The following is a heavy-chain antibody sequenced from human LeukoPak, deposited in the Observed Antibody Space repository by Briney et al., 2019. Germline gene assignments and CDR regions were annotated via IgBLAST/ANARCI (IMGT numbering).Heavy chain of an antibody. CDR2: FDPEDGET. CDR1: GYTLTELS. CDR3: ARGGVDTDNYYYYYMDV. J-gene: IGHJ6*03. Sequence: ASVKVSCKVSGYTLTELSMHWVRQAPGKGLEWMGGFDPEDGETIYAQKFQGRVTMTRNTSISTAYMELSSLRSEDTAVYYCARGGVDTDNYYYYYMDVWGKGTTVTVSS. V-gene: IGHV1-24*01. D-gene: IGHD5-18*01.